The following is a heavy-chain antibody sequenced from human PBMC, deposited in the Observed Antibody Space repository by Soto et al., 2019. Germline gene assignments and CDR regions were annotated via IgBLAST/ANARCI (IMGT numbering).Heavy chain of an antibody. J-gene: IGHJ4*02. Sequence: QITLRESGPTRVRPTQPLTLTCSFSGFSLTTTGVGVGWIRQPPGEAPEWLAVIYWDDDKRYSPSLKSRLTLTQDTSKTQVVLTMNNMDPVDTGTYYCEHRAVYSGRYWDGGYVDIWAQGTPVTVSP. CDR1: GFSLTTTGVG. V-gene: IGHV2-5*02. CDR2: IYWDDDK. CDR3: EHRAVYSGRYWDGGYVDI. D-gene: IGHD1-26*01.